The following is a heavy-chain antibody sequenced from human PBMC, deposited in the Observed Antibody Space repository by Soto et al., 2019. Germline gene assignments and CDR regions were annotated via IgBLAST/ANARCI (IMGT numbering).Heavy chain of an antibody. V-gene: IGHV1-69*06. J-gene: IGHJ6*02. CDR1: GGTFSSYA. Sequence: RASVKVSCKASGGTFSSYAISWVRQAPGQGLEWMGGIIPIFGTANYAQKFQGRVTITADKSTSTAYMELSSLRSEDTAVYYCARYLVEAAGPARSMDVWGQGTTVTVYS. CDR3: ARYLVEAAGPARSMDV. CDR2: IIPIFGTA. D-gene: IGHD6-13*01.